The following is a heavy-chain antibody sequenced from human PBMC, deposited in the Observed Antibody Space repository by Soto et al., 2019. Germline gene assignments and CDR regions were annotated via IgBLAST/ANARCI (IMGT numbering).Heavy chain of an antibody. CDR3: ARVKGVAAAPSPYYYYYGMDV. D-gene: IGHD6-13*01. CDR1: GYTFTSYG. CDR2: ISAYNGNT. V-gene: IGHV1-18*01. Sequence: ASVKVSCKASGYTFTSYGISWVRQAPGQGLEWMGWISAYNGNTNYAQKLQGRVTMTTDTSTSTAYMELRSLRSDDTAVYYCARVKGVAAAPSPYYYYYGMDVWGQGTTVT. J-gene: IGHJ6*02.